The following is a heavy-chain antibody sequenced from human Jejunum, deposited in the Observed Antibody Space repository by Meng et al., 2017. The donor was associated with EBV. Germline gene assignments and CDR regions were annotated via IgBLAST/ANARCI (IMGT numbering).Heavy chain of an antibody. J-gene: IGHJ4*02. CDR1: GFRFSTAW. CDR2: IKSTNDGGAI. Sequence: EVQLVESGGGLVKPGGSLRLYCVASGFRFSTAWMNWVRQAPGKGLEWVGRIKSTNDGGAIDYAAPGKGRFTISRDDSKNTLYLQMNSLQTEDTAVYYCTTDWGAVVRFDYWGQGAMVTVSS. CDR3: TTDWGAVVRFDY. D-gene: IGHD3-10*01. V-gene: IGHV3-15*01.